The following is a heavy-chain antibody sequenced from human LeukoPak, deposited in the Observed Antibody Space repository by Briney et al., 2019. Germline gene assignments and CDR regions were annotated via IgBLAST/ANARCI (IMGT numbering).Heavy chain of an antibody. J-gene: IGHJ4*02. CDR1: GYTFTSCG. CDR3: ARGGSSGYYGAYFDY. D-gene: IGHD3-22*01. V-gene: IGHV1-18*01. Sequence: ASVKVSCKASGYTFTSCGISWVRQAPGQGLEWMGWISAYNGNTNYAQMLQGRVTMTTDTSTSTAYMELRSLRSDDTAVYYCARGGSSGYYGAYFDYWGQGTLVTVSS. CDR2: ISAYNGNT.